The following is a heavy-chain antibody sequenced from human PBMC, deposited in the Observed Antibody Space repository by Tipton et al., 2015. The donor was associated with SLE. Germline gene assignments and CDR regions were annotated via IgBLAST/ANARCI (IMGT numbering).Heavy chain of an antibody. CDR3: ARVFRTTRYYFDY. J-gene: IGHJ4*02. CDR2: IYYSGST. V-gene: IGHV4-59*01. CDR1: GGSISSYY. Sequence: TLSLTCTVSGGSISSYYWSWIRQPPGKGLEWIGDIYYSGSTNYNPSLKSRVTISVDTSKNQFSLKLSSVTAADTAVYYCARVFRTTRYYFDYWGQGTLVTVSS. D-gene: IGHD3/OR15-3a*01.